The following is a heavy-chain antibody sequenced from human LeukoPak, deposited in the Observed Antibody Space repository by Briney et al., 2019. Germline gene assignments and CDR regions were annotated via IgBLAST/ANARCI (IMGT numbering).Heavy chain of an antibody. Sequence: PSETLSLTCTVSGASINSGDYYWTWIRQPPGKGLEWIGYIYNSGSTYYNPSLRSRVDISIDTSKNRFSLRLGSVTAADTAVYYCATTARHCSDYWGQGTLVTVSS. J-gene: IGHJ4*02. CDR1: GASINSGDYY. CDR3: ATTARHCSDY. V-gene: IGHV4-30-4*08. D-gene: IGHD6-6*01. CDR2: IYNSGST.